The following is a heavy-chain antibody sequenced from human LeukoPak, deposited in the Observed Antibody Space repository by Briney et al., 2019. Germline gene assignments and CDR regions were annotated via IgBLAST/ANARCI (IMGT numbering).Heavy chain of an antibody. V-gene: IGHV3-21*01. D-gene: IGHD3-10*01. CDR1: GFTFSSYS. CDR3: ARDRTYGSGSYYTPPFFDY. J-gene: IGHJ4*02. Sequence: GGSLRLSCAASGFTFSSYSMNWVRQAPGKGLEWVSSISSSSSYIYYADSVKGRFTISRDNAKNSLYLQMNSLRAEDTAVYYCARDRTYGSGSYYTPPFFDYWGQGTLVTVSS. CDR2: ISSSSSYI.